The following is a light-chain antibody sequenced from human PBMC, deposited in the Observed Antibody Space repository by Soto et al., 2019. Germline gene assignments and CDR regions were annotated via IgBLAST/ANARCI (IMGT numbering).Light chain of an antibody. CDR2: SVS. Sequence: EVVLTQSPGTLSLSPGEGATLSCRASQSVRGNSLAWYQQKPGQAPRLLIYSVSSMATGIPDRFSGSGSGTDFTLTISRLEPEDFAVYYCQQYGALPVTFGPGITVDIK. V-gene: IGKV3-20*01. CDR3: QQYGALPVT. J-gene: IGKJ3*01. CDR1: QSVRGNS.